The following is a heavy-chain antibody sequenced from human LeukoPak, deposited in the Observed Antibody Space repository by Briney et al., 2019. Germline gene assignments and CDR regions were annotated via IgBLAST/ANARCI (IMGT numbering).Heavy chain of an antibody. J-gene: IGHJ4*02. CDR1: GFKFNTKW. CDR3: ADPPSDF. Sequence: GGSLRLSCTASGFKFNTKWMTWVRQAPGKGLEWVANINQDGSARYHGDSVKGRFTISRDDVKNSLFLEMTSLRPEDTAVYYCADPPSDFWGQGTLVAVSS. CDR2: INQDGSAR. V-gene: IGHV3-7*01.